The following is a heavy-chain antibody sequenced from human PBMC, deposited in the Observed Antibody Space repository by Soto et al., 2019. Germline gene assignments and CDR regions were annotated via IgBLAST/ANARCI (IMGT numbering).Heavy chain of an antibody. CDR1: GGSVSSGSYY. D-gene: IGHD3-22*01. CDR3: ARRASYDSSGYYAFDI. CDR2: IYYSGST. Sequence: QVQLQESGPGLVKPSETLSLTCTVSGGSVSSGSYYWSWIRQPPGKGLEWIGYIYYSGSTNYNPSLKSRVTISVDTSKNQCSLKLSSVTAADTAVYYCARRASYDSSGYYAFDIWGQGTMVTVS. V-gene: IGHV4-61*01. J-gene: IGHJ3*02.